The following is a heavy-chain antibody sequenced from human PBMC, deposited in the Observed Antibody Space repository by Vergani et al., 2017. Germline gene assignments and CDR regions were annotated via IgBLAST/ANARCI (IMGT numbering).Heavy chain of an antibody. CDR2: ISGSGGFT. V-gene: IGHV3-23*01. Sequence: EVQLLESGGNLVQPGGSLRLSCAASGFTFTNFAMTWVRQAPGEGLEWVSGISGSGGFTYYADSVKGRFTISRDNSKNTMFLQMNNLQTEDTAMYYCVRDQVTMRRGSDALDIWGQGTMVTVSS. D-gene: IGHD3-10*01. CDR3: VRDQVTMRRGSDALDI. J-gene: IGHJ3*02. CDR1: GFTFTNFA.